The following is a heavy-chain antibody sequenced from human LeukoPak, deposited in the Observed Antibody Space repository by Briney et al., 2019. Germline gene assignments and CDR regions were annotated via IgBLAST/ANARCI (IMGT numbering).Heavy chain of an antibody. CDR2: INRDGSEK. V-gene: IGHV3-7*05. CDR1: GFTSSTSL. J-gene: IGHJ4*02. CDR3: ARAVTPGGYFDY. Sequence: PGGSLRLSCAAAGFTSSTSLMTWVRQAPGKGLEWLTYINRDGSEKNYVDSVKGRSTISRDNAKNSLFLQMDTLSVEDTAVYYCARAVTPGGYFDYWGQGTLVTVSS. D-gene: IGHD4-17*01.